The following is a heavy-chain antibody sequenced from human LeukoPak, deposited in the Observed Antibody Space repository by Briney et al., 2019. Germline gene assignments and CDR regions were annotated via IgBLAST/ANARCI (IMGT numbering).Heavy chain of an antibody. D-gene: IGHD1-26*01. V-gene: IGHV5-51*01. CDR1: GYSFTSYW. CDR2: SYPGDSDT. CDR3: ARNNGIVGATPPLFDY. Sequence: GESLKISCKGSGYSFTSYWIGWVRQMPGKGLEGMGISYPGDSDTIYSPSFQGQVTISADKSISTAYLQWSSLKASDTATYYCARNNGIVGATPPLFDYWGQGTLVTVSS. J-gene: IGHJ4*02.